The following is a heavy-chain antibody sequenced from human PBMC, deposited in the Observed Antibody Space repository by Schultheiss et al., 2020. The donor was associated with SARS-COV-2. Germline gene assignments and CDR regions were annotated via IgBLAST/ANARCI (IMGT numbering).Heavy chain of an antibody. V-gene: IGHV4-34*01. J-gene: IGHJ6*03. CDR3: ARGGSSNQPLQYYYYMDV. Sequence: SETLSLTCTVSGGSIYNYYWGWIRQPPGKGLEWIGEINHSGTTNYNPSLKSRVTISVDTSKNQLSLKLTSVTAADTAVYYCARGGSSNQPLQYYYYMDVWGKGTPVTVSS. CDR2: INHSGTT. D-gene: IGHD4-11*01. CDR1: GGSIYNYY.